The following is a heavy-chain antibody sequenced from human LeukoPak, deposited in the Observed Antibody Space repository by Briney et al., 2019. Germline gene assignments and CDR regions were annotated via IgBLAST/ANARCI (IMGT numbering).Heavy chain of an antibody. J-gene: IGHJ5*02. CDR1: GYTFTSYD. Sequence: ASVKVSCKASGYTFTSYDINWVRQATGQGLEWMGWMNHNSGNTGYAQKFQGRVTMTRNTSISTAYMELSSLRSEDTAAYYCARVGSVVVVAATGRYNWFDPWGQGTLVTVSS. V-gene: IGHV1-8*01. D-gene: IGHD2-15*01. CDR2: MNHNSGNT. CDR3: ARVGSVVVVAATGRYNWFDP.